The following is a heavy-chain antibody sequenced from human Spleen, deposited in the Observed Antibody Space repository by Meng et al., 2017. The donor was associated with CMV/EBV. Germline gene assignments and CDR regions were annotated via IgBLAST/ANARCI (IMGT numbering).Heavy chain of an antibody. CDR2: ISGSGGGT. V-gene: IGHV3-23*01. CDR1: GFTFSSYA. D-gene: IGHD6-13*01. Sequence: GGSLRLSCAASGFTFSSYAMSWVRQAPGKGLEWVSAISGSGGGTYYADSVKGRFTISRDNSKNTLYLQMNSLRAEDTAVYYCAKDLDRWEEAYSSTRQNYWGQGTLVTVSS. J-gene: IGHJ4*02. CDR3: AKDLDRWEEAYSSTRQNY.